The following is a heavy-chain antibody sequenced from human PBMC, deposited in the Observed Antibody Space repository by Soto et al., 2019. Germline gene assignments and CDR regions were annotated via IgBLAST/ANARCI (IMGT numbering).Heavy chain of an antibody. V-gene: IGHV4-59*01. CDR1: GGSISSYY. D-gene: IGHD3-10*01. CDR3: ARDGSGSYLWFDP. J-gene: IGHJ5*02. CDR2: IYYSGST. Sequence: SETLSLTCTVSGGSISSYYWGWIRQPPGKGLEWIGYIYYSGSTNYNPSLKSRVTISVDTSKNQFSLKLSSVTAADTAVYYCARDGSGSYLWFDPWGQGTLVTVSS.